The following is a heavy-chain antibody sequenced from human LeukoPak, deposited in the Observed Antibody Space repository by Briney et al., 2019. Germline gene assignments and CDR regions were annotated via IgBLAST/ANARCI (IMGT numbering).Heavy chain of an antibody. D-gene: IGHD6-13*01. V-gene: IGHV3-23*01. CDR2: ISGSGGST. J-gene: IGHJ6*02. Sequence: PGGSLRLSCAASGFTFSSYAMCWVRQAPGKGLEWVSAISGSGGSTYYADSVKGRFTISRDNSKNTLYLQMNSLRAEDTAVYYCAKVETGYSSSWYFYYYGMDVWGQGTTVTVSS. CDR1: GFTFSSYA. CDR3: AKVETGYSSSWYFYYYGMDV.